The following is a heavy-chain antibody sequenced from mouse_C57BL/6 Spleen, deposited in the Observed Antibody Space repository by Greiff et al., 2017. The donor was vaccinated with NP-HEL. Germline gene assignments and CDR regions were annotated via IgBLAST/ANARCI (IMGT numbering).Heavy chain of an antibody. CDR1: GFTFSNYW. V-gene: IGHV6-3*01. Sequence: EVQLQQSGGGLVQPGGSMKLSCVASGFTFSNYWMNWVRQSPEKGLEWVAQIRLKSDNYATHYAESVKGRFTISRDDSKSSVYLQMNNLRAEDTGIYYCTLYYDYDGGFAYWGQGTLVTVSA. D-gene: IGHD2-4*01. CDR2: IRLKSDNYAT. J-gene: IGHJ3*01. CDR3: TLYYDYDGGFAY.